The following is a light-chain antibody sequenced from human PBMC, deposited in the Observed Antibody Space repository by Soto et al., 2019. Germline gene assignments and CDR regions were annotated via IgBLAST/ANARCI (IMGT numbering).Light chain of an antibody. CDR1: ISDVGSYNL. Sequence: QSALTQPASVSGSPGKSITISCTGTISDVGSYNLVSWYQQHPGKAPKLMIYEASQRPSGVSNRFSGSKSGNTASLTISGPQAEDEADYFCCSYAQSNSWVFGGGTKLTVL. CDR3: CSYAQSNSWV. CDR2: EAS. J-gene: IGLJ3*02. V-gene: IGLV2-23*01.